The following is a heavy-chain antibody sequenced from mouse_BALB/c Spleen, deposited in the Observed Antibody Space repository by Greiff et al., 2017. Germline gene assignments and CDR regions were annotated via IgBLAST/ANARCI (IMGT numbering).Heavy chain of an antibody. CDR1: GYTFSSYW. D-gene: IGHD2-1*01. Sequence: QVQLKQSGAELMKPGASVKISCKATGYTFSSYWIEWVKQRPGHGLEWIGEILPGSGSTNYNEKFKGKATFTADTSSNTAYMQLSSLTSEDSAVYYCARTYGNYAFYAMDYWGQGTSVTVSS. CDR3: ARTYGNYAFYAMDY. V-gene: IGHV1-9*01. CDR2: ILPGSGST. J-gene: IGHJ4*01.